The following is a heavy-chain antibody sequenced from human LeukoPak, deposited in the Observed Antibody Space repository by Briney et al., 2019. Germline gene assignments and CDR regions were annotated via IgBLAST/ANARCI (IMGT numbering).Heavy chain of an antibody. CDR2: IKSKTDGGTT. J-gene: IGHJ5*02. V-gene: IGHV3-15*01. Sequence: GGSLRLSCAASGFTFSNAWMSWVRQAPGKGLEWVGRIKSKTDGGTTDYAAPVKGRFTISRDDSKNTLYLQMNSLKTEDTAVYYCITDPIVVVTAVWFDPWGQGTLVTVSS. D-gene: IGHD2-21*02. CDR1: GFTFSNAW. CDR3: ITDPIVVVTAVWFDP.